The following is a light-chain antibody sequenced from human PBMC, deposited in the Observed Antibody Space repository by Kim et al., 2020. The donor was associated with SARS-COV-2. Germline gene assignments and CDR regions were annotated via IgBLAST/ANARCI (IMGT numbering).Light chain of an antibody. CDR1: QSVRSNY. Sequence: PVERATLSCRASQSVRSNYLAWYQQKPGQAPRLLIYGASSRATGIPDRFSGRGSGTDFTLTISRLEPEDFAMYYCQQYGSSPPMYTFGQGTKLEI. J-gene: IGKJ2*01. V-gene: IGKV3-20*01. CDR2: GAS. CDR3: QQYGSSPPMYT.